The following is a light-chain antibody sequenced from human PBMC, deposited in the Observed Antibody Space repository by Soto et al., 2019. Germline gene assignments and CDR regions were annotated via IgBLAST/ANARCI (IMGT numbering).Light chain of an antibody. Sequence: IVLTQSPGPLSLSPRERATLSCRASQSVSSSYLAWYQQKPGQAPRLLIYGASSRATGIPDRFSGSGSGTDFTLTISSLQSEDIALYYCHQYSKWPQTFGQGTKVDI. V-gene: IGKV3-20*01. CDR1: QSVSSSY. J-gene: IGKJ1*01. CDR3: HQYSKWPQT. CDR2: GAS.